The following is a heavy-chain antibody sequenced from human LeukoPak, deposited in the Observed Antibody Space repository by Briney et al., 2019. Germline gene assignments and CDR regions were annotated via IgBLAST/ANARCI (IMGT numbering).Heavy chain of an antibody. Sequence: GGSLRLSCAASGFTFSDYYMSWIRQAPGKGLEWVSYISRSGSTIYYADSVKGRFTTSRDNAKNSLFLQMNSLRAEDTAVYYCARDYFDTSGCLDYWGQGTLVTVSS. D-gene: IGHD3-22*01. CDR1: GFTFSDYY. CDR3: ARDYFDTSGCLDY. V-gene: IGHV3-11*01. J-gene: IGHJ4*02. CDR2: ISRSGSTI.